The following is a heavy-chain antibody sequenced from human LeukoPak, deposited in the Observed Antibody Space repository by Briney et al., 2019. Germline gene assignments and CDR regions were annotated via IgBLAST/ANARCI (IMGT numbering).Heavy chain of an antibody. D-gene: IGHD3-3*01. J-gene: IGHJ4*02. CDR2: ISTIVNKT. V-gene: IGHV3-23*01. Sequence: GGSLRLSCAASGFTFSNSAMTWVRQAPGKGLEWVSSISTIVNKTYNADSVKGRFTISRDNSKNTLYLQMNSLRAEDTAVYYCAKGTVRFLEWSQRGYFDYWGQGALVTVSS. CDR3: AKGTVRFLEWSQRGYFDY. CDR1: GFTFSNSA.